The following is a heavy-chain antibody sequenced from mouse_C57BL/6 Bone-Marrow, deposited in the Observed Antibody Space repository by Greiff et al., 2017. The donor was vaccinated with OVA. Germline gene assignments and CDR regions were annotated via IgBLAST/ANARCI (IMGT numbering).Heavy chain of an antibody. V-gene: IGHV1-72*01. Sequence: VQLQQPGAELVKPGASVKLSCKASGYTFTSYWMHWVKQRPGRGLEWIGRIDPNSGGTKYNEKFKSKATLTVDKPSSTAYMQLSSLTSEDSAVYYCAIDGSSPYWYFDVWGTGTTVTVSS. CDR3: AIDGSSPYWYFDV. CDR1: GYTFTSYW. CDR2: IDPNSGGT. J-gene: IGHJ1*03. D-gene: IGHD1-1*01.